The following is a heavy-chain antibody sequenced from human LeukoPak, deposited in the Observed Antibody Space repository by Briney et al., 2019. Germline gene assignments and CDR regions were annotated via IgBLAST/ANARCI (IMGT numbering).Heavy chain of an antibody. V-gene: IGHV4-39*07. CDR3: ARTGITVAPPFDY. Sequence: SETLSLTCTVSGGSISSSSYYWGWIRQPPGKGLEWIGSIYYSGSTYYNPSLKSRVIVSSDTSKNQFSLKLISVTAADTAVYYCARTGITVAPPFDYWGQGTLVTVSS. CDR2: IYYSGST. J-gene: IGHJ4*02. D-gene: IGHD4-23*01. CDR1: GGSISSSSYY.